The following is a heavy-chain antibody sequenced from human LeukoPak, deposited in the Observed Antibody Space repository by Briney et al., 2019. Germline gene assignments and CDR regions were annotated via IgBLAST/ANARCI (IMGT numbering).Heavy chain of an antibody. CDR2: IYYSGST. Sequence: SETLSLTCTVSGGSISSGGYYWSWIRQHPGKGLEWIGYIYYSGSTYYNPSHKSRVTISVDTSKNQFSLKLSSVTAADTAVYYCARHEEDPYYYYGMDVWGQGTTVTVSS. CDR3: ARHEEDPYYYYGMDV. CDR1: GGSISSGGYY. J-gene: IGHJ6*02. V-gene: IGHV4-31*03.